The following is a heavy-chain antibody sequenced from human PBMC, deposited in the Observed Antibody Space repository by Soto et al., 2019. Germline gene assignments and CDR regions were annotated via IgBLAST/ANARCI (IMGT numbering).Heavy chain of an antibody. CDR3: AKREGDYYDSSGYYYGDY. CDR1: GFTFSSYA. J-gene: IGHJ4*02. D-gene: IGHD3-22*01. CDR2: ISGSGGST. V-gene: IGHV3-23*01. Sequence: PVGSLRLSCAASGFTFSSYAMSWVRQAPGKGLEWVSAISGSGGSTYYADSVKGRFTISRDNSKNTLYLQMNSLRAEDTAVYYCAKREGDYYDSSGYYYGDYWGQGTLVTVSS.